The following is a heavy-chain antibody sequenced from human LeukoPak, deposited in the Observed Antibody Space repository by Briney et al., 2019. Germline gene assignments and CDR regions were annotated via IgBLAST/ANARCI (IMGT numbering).Heavy chain of an antibody. CDR3: ARSLIKGSGSYYNVGY. CDR1: GFTFSSYG. D-gene: IGHD3-10*01. J-gene: IGHJ4*02. CDR2: IRYDGSNK. Sequence: GGSLRLSCAASGFTFSSYGMHWVRQAPGKGLEWVTFIRYDGSNKYYTDSVKGRFTISRDNSKNTLYLQLNSLRTEDTSVYYCARSLIKGSGSYYNVGYWGQGTLVTVSS. V-gene: IGHV3-30*02.